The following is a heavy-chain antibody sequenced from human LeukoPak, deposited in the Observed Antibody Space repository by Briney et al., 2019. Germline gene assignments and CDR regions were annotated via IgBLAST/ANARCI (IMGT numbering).Heavy chain of an antibody. CDR3: ARAYDSSGYWPEYFHH. D-gene: IGHD3-22*01. CDR1: GFAVSNNY. V-gene: IGHV3-53*04. Sequence: PGGSLRLSCAASGFAVSNNYMSWVRQAPGKGLEWVSIIYGGGSTYYADSVNGRFTISRHNSKNTLFIQMNSLRTEDTAVYYCARAYDSSGYWPEYFHHWGQGTLVTVSS. J-gene: IGHJ1*01. CDR2: IYGGGST.